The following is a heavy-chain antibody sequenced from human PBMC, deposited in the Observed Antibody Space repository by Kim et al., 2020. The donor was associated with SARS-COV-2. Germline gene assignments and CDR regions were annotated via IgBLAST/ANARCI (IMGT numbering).Heavy chain of an antibody. Sequence: TYYNPSRKSRVTISVDMAKNKLSLKLSSVTAADTAVYYCAVRGIYYDHDPWGQGTLVTVSS. J-gene: IGHJ5*02. D-gene: IGHD3-22*01. CDR3: AVRGIYYDHDP. V-gene: IGHV4-39*01. CDR2: T.